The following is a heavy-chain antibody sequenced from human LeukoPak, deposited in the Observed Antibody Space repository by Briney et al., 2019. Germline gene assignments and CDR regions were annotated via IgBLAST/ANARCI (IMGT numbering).Heavy chain of an antibody. CDR3: ASVFLGYSSGWSYYYYYMDV. J-gene: IGHJ6*03. Sequence: VASVKVSCKASGGTFSSYAISWVRQAPGQGLEWMGRIIPIFGTANYAQKFQGRVTITTDESTSTAYMELSSLRSEDTAVYYCASVFLGYSSGWSYYYYYMDVWGKGTTVTVSS. CDR2: IIPIFGTA. V-gene: IGHV1-69*05. CDR1: GGTFSSYA. D-gene: IGHD6-19*01.